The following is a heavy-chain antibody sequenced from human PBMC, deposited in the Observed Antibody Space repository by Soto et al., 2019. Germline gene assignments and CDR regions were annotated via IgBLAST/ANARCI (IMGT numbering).Heavy chain of an antibody. CDR2: IYYSGST. V-gene: IGHV4-39*01. CDR3: ARHSSSRHWFRVFGDY. D-gene: IGHD6-13*01. Sequence: SETLSLTCTVSGGSISSSSYYWGWIRQPPGKGLEWIGSIYYSGSTYYNPSLKSRVTISVDTSKNQFSLKLSSVTAADTAVYYCARHSSSRHWFRVFGDYWGQGTLVTVSS. CDR1: GGSISSSSYY. J-gene: IGHJ4*02.